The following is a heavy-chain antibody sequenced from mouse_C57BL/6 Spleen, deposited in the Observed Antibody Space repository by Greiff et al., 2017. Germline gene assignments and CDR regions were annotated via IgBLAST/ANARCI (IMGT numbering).Heavy chain of an antibody. J-gene: IGHJ4*01. CDR3: AREGLLPSMDY. CDR2: IDPSASYT. V-gene: IGHV1-69*01. Sequence: QVQLQQPGAELVMPGASVKLSCKASGYTFTSYWMHWVKQRPGQGLEWIGEIDPSASYTNYNQKFKGKSTLTVDKSSSTAYMQLSSLTSEDSAVYYCAREGLLPSMDYWGQGTSVTVSS. D-gene: IGHD3-1*01. CDR1: GYTFTSYW.